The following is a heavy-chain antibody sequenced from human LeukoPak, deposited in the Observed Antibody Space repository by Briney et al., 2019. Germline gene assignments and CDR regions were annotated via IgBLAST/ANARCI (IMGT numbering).Heavy chain of an antibody. V-gene: IGHV3-7*01. CDR3: ARLKNDFWSGRFDY. D-gene: IGHD3-3*01. J-gene: IGHJ4*02. CDR1: GFTFSSYW. Sequence: GGSLRLSCAASGFTFSSYWMSWVRQAPGKGLEWVANIKQDGSEKYYVDSVKGRFTISRDNAKNSLYLQMNSLRAEDTAVYYCARLKNDFWSGRFDYWGQGTLVTVS. CDR2: IKQDGSEK.